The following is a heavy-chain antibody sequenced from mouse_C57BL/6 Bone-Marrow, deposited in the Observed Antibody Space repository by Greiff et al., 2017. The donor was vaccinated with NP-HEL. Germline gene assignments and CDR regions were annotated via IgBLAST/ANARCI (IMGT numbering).Heavy chain of an antibody. Sequence: EVHLVESGGGLVQSGRSLRLSCATSGFTFSDFYMEWVRQAPGKGLEWIAASRNKANDYTTEYSASVKGRFIVSRDTSQSILYLQMNALRAEDTAIDYCARDAYYSNYDDYWGQGTTLTVSS. J-gene: IGHJ2*01. CDR3: ARDAYYSNYDDY. CDR1: GFTFSDFY. V-gene: IGHV7-1*01. CDR2: SRNKANDYTT. D-gene: IGHD2-5*01.